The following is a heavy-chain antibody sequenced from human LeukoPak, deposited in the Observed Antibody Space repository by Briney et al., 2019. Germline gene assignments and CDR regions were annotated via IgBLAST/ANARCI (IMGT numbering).Heavy chain of an antibody. D-gene: IGHD3-10*01. J-gene: IGHJ4*02. CDR2: IYYSGST. Sequence: SETLSLTCTVSGGSISSYYWSWIRQPPGKGLEWIGYIYYSGSTNYNPSLKSRVTISVDTSKNQFSLKLSSVTAADTAVYYCARGRLTYYYGSGSLSDYWGQGTLVTVSS. CDR1: GGSISSYY. CDR3: ARGRLTYYYGSGSLSDY. V-gene: IGHV4-59*01.